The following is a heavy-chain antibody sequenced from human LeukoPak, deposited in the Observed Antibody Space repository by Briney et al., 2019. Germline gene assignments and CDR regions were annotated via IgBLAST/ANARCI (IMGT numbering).Heavy chain of an antibody. CDR3: ALTPRYYYGSGSWFDP. CDR2: TYYRSKWYN. D-gene: IGHD3-10*01. Sequence: SQNLSLTCAISGDSVSSNSAAWNWIRQSPSRGLEWLGRTYYRSKWYNDYAVSVKSRITINPDTSKNQFSLQLNSVTPEDTAVYYCALTPRYYYGSGSWFDPWGQGTLVTVSS. CDR1: GDSVSSNSAA. J-gene: IGHJ5*02. V-gene: IGHV6-1*01.